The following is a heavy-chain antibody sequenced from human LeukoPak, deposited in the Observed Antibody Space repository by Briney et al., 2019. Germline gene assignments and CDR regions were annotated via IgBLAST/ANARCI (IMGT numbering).Heavy chain of an antibody. V-gene: IGHV4-61*08. CDR2: IYYSGST. CDR3: ARDPGYYDSSGYIDY. J-gene: IGHJ4*02. Sequence: PSQTLSLTCKVSGESLSSSGYYWSWVRQHPGKGLEWIGYIYYSGSTNYNPSLKSRVTISVDTSKNQFSLKLSSVTAADTAVYYCARDPGYYDSSGYIDYWGQGTLVTVSS. D-gene: IGHD3-22*01. CDR1: GESLSSSGYY.